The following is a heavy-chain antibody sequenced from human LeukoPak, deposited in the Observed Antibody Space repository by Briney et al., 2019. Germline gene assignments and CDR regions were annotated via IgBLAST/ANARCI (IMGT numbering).Heavy chain of an antibody. J-gene: IGHJ4*02. CDR1: GGTFSSYA. Sequence: ASVKVSCKASGGTFSSYAISWVRQAPGQGLEWMGRIIPILGIANYAQKFQGRVTITADKSTSTAYMELSSLRAEDTAVYYCAKGPKQQYYFDYWGQGTLVTVSS. D-gene: IGHD4-11*01. V-gene: IGHV1-69*04. CDR3: AKGPKQQYYFDY. CDR2: IIPILGIA.